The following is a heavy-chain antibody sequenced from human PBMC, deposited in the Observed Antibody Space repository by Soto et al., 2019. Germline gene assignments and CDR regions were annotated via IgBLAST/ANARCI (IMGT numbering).Heavy chain of an antibody. V-gene: IGHV3-30-3*01. D-gene: IGHD6-13*01. CDR1: GFTFSSYA. CDR2: ISYDGSNK. CDR3: ARAESSSWYFDY. Sequence: GGSLRLSCAASGFTFSSYAMHWVRQAPGKGLEWVAVISYDGSNKYYADSVKGRFTISRDNSKDTLYLQMNSLRAEDTAVYYCARAESSSWYFDYWGQGTLVTVSS. J-gene: IGHJ4*02.